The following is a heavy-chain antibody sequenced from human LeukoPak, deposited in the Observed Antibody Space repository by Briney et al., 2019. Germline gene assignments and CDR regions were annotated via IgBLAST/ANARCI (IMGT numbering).Heavy chain of an antibody. D-gene: IGHD4-17*01. Sequence: GGSLRLSCAAPGFTFSNYAMSWVRQAPEKGLEWVSSIDSGGSTYYADSVKGQFTISRDNSKNTLYLQMNSLRVEDTAVYYCAKDFSGVTRAFDYWSQGTLVTVSS. J-gene: IGHJ4*01. CDR1: GFTFSNYA. V-gene: IGHV3-23*01. CDR3: AKDFSGVTRAFDY. CDR2: IDSGGST.